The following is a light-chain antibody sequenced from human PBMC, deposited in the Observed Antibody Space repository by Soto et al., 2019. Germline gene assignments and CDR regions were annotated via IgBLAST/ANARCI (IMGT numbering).Light chain of an antibody. V-gene: IGKV3-15*01. J-gene: IGKJ2*01. CDR1: QSVSSN. CDR2: GAS. Sequence: EIVMTQSPVTLSVSLGERAAFSCRASQSVSSNFAWYQQRPGQAPRLLIYGASTRATGIPARFSGSGSATEFTLTISSLQSEDFAVYFCLHYGTSTPYTFGQGTKLEIK. CDR3: LHYGTSTPYT.